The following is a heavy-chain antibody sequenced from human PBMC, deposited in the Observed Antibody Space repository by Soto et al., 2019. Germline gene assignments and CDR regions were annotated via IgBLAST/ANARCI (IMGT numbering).Heavy chain of an antibody. CDR1: GYTFTDYG. V-gene: IGHV1-18*04. CDR2: ISAYNGNT. J-gene: IGHJ5*02. Sequence: GASVKVSCKASGYTFTDYGISWVRQAPGQGLEWIGWISAYNGNTNNAQKLQDRVTMTTDSSTSTAYMELRSLRSDDTAVYYCARVGDIVVVGPWFDPWGQGTLVTI. CDR3: ARVGDIVVVGPWFDP. D-gene: IGHD2-2*01.